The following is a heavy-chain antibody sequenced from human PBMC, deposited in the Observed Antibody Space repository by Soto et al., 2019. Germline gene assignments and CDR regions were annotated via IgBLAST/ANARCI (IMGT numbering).Heavy chain of an antibody. CDR2: ISAYNGNT. CDR3: ARSLLPLPPRNTYYDYVWGSSNGPGGY. V-gene: IGHV1-18*01. D-gene: IGHD3-16*01. Sequence: GASVKVSCKASGYTFTSYGISWVRQAPGQGLEWMGWISAYNGNTNYAQKLQGRVTMTTDTSTSTAYMELRSLRSDDTAVYYCARSLLPLPPRNTYYDYVWGSSNGPGGYWGQGTLVTVSS. J-gene: IGHJ4*02. CDR1: GYTFTSYG.